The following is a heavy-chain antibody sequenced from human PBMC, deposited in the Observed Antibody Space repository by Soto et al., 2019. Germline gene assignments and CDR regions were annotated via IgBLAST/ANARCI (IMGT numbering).Heavy chain of an antibody. Sequence: QVHLVESGGGVVQPGRSLRLSCAASGFTFSSFGMHWVRQAPGKGLEWVAVISYDENSKYYAESVTGRFTISRDNSKNTLYREMNSLRAEDTALYYCAKEGVGTTVGTSHGIGDFWGQGTLVTVSS. V-gene: IGHV3-30*18. CDR3: AKEGVGTTVGTSHGIGDF. CDR2: ISYDENSK. CDR1: GFTFSSFG. J-gene: IGHJ4*02. D-gene: IGHD4-17*01.